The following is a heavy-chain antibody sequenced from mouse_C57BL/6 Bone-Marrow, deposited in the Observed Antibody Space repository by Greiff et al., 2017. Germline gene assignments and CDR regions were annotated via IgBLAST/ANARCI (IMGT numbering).Heavy chain of an antibody. V-gene: IGHV2-9-1*01. D-gene: IGHD1-1*01. J-gene: IGHJ1*03. Sequence: VQGVESGPGLVAPSQSLSITCTVSGFSLTSYAISWVRQPPGKGLEWLGVIWTGGGTNYNSALKSRLSISKDNSKSQVFLKMNSLQTDDTARYYCARNPAVVAGDWYFDVWGTGTTVTVSS. CDR2: IWTGGGT. CDR1: GFSLTSYA. CDR3: ARNPAVVAGDWYFDV.